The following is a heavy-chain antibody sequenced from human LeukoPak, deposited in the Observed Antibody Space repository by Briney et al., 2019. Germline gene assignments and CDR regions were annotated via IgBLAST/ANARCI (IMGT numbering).Heavy chain of an antibody. CDR1: GGTFSSYA. CDR2: IIPIFGTA. J-gene: IGHJ4*02. CDR3: ARELPDYYDILTGYSAFDY. D-gene: IGHD3-9*01. V-gene: IGHV1-69*06. Sequence: SVKASCKASGGTFSSYAISWVRQAPGQGLEWMGGIIPIFGTANYAQKFQGRVTITADKSTSTAYMELSSLRSEDTAVYYCARELPDYYDILTGYSAFDYWGQGTLVTVSS.